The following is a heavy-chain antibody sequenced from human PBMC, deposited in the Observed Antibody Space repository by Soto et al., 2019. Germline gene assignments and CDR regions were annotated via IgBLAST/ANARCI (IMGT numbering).Heavy chain of an antibody. CDR1: GFTFSSYA. J-gene: IGHJ3*01. CDR2: ISGSGGST. D-gene: IGHD2-21*01. Sequence: GGSLRLSCAASGFTFSSYAMSWVRQAPGKGLEWVSAISGSGGSTYYADSVKGRFTISRDNSKNTLYLQMNSLRAEDTAGYYCEKVRRLWRYSCDGMDVWGQGTMVTVSS. CDR3: EKVRRLWRYSCDGMDV. V-gene: IGHV3-23*01.